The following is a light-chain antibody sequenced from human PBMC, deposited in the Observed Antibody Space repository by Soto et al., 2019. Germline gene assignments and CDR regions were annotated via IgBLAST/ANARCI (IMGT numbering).Light chain of an antibody. CDR1: SSNIGSNT. J-gene: IGLJ2*01. Sequence: QSVLTQPPSASGTPGQRVAISCSGSSSNIGSNTVTWYQQLPGTAPKLLIYSTNQRPSGVPDRLSGAKSGTSASLAFSGLQSEDEADYYCAAWDDSLDGVVFGGGTKLTVL. V-gene: IGLV1-44*01. CDR3: AAWDDSLDGVV. CDR2: STN.